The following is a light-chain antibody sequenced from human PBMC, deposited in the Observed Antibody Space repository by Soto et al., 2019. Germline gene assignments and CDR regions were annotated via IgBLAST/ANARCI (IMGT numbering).Light chain of an antibody. J-gene: IGLJ2*01. V-gene: IGLV1-47*01. CDR1: SSNIGSNY. CDR3: AAWDDSLSGVV. CDR2: RNN. Sequence: QSVLTQPPSASGTPGQRVTISLSGSSSNIGSNYVFWYQHLPGTAPKLLIYRNNQRPSGVPDRFSGSKSGTSASLAISGLRSGDETDYYCAAWDDSLSGVVFGGGTKLTVL.